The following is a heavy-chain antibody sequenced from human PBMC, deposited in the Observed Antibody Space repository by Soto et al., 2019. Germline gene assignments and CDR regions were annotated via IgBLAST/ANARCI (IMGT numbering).Heavy chain of an antibody. CDR1: GGSINSGGYC. CDR2: NSYGGST. D-gene: IGHD3-10*01. V-gene: IGHV4-31*03. J-gene: IGHJ4*02. CDR3: SRGILV. Sequence: QVQLQESGPGLVKPSQTLSLTCTVSGGSINSGGYCWSWIRQHPGKGRDWIGRNSYGGSTSYNTTLKGRVTISVDTSKNQFSLKLSYVTAADTAVYYCSRGILVWGQGTLITVSS.